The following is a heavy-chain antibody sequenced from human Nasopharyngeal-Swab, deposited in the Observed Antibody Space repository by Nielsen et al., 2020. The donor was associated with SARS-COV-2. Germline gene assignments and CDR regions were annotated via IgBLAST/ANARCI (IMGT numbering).Heavy chain of an antibody. Sequence: SLTISCTASGFTFDHYAMNWVRQAPGKGLEWVSGINWNSGSPGYADSVKGRFTISRDHAKNTLYLQMNSLRPEDTALYYCAKDMGNYYGSTRMDVWGQGTTVTVSS. J-gene: IGHJ6*02. V-gene: IGHV3-9*01. CDR2: INWNSGSP. CDR1: GFTFDHYA. CDR3: AKDMGNYYGSTRMDV. D-gene: IGHD3-10*01.